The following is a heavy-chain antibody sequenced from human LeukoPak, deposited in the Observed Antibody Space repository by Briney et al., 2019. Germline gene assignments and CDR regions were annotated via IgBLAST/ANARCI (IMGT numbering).Heavy chain of an antibody. CDR1: GFTFSSYA. CDR2: IKSKTDGGTT. Sequence: PGGSLRLSCAASGFTFSSYAMGWVRQAPGKGLEWVGRIKSKTDGGTTDYAAPVKGRFTISRDDSKNTLYLQMNSLKTEDTAVYYCTTDVLRYFDWLDDYWGQGTLVTVSS. CDR3: TTDVLRYFDWLDDY. V-gene: IGHV3-15*01. J-gene: IGHJ4*02. D-gene: IGHD3-9*01.